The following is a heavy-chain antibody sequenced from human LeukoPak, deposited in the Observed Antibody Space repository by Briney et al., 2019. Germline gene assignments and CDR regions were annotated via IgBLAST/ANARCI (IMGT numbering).Heavy chain of an antibody. D-gene: IGHD2-8*01. Sequence: GASVKVSCKASGGTFSSYAISWVRPAPGQGLEWMGGIIPIFGTANYAQKFQGRVTITADESTSTAYMELSSLRSEDTAVYYCARDRQGLTADNWFDLWAQGTLVTVSS. CDR1: GGTFSSYA. V-gene: IGHV1-69*13. J-gene: IGHJ5*02. CDR2: IIPIFGTA. CDR3: ARDRQGLTADNWFDL.